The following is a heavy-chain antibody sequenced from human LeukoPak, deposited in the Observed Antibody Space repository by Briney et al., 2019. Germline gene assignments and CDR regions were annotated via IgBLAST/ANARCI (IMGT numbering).Heavy chain of an antibody. J-gene: IGHJ5*02. CDR2: ISYDGSNK. V-gene: IGHV3-30-3*01. Sequence: GGSLRLSCAASGFTFSSYAMHWVRQAPGKGLEWVAVISYDGSNKYYADSVKGRFTISRDNSKNTLYLQMNSLRAEDTAVYYCARDPDIVATIPRGWFDPWGQGTLVTVSS. CDR1: GFTFSSYA. D-gene: IGHD5-12*01. CDR3: ARDPDIVATIPRGWFDP.